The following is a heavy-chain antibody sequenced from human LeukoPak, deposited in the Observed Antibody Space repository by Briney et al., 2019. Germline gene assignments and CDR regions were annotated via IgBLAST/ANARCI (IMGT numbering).Heavy chain of an antibody. Sequence: SETLSLTCIVSGGSINSYYWSWIRQPPGKGLEWIAYVDDSGNTSYNPSLKSRVTISADTSRNEFSLQVNYVTAADTAVYYCARHLAARLGGARFSDYWGQGTLVTVSS. V-gene: IGHV4-59*08. D-gene: IGHD2-21*01. CDR1: GGSINSYY. J-gene: IGHJ4*02. CDR2: VDDSGNT. CDR3: ARHLAARLGGARFSDY.